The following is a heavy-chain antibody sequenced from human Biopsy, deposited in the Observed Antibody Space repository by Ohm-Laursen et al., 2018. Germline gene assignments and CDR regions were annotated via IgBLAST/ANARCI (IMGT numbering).Heavy chain of an antibody. CDR2: VYDSGKS. V-gene: IGHV4-38-2*02. CDR1: GFSISSGYY. CDR3: ARDRFDLLTPNWFDP. J-gene: IGHJ5*02. Sequence: SQTLSLTCAVSGFSISSGYYWGWIRQPPGKGLEWIGSVYDSGKSYYNPSLKSLVTISVDVSKNQFSLKLSSVTAADTAVYYCARDRFDLLTPNWFDPWGQGTLVTVSS. D-gene: IGHD3-9*01.